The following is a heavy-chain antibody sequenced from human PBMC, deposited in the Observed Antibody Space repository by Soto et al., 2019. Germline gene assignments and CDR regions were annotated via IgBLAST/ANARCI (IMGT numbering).Heavy chain of an antibody. CDR3: AGDQGYYYYGMDS. V-gene: IGHV4-4*07. Sequence: SETLPLTCTVSGGSISSFYWSCIRQPAGKGLEWIGRIYTSGSTNYNPPLKSRVTMSLDTSKNQVSLKLSSVTAADTAVYFCAGDQGYYYYGMDSCVQGTRVTV. J-gene: IGHJ6*02. CDR1: GGSISSFY. CDR2: IYTSGST.